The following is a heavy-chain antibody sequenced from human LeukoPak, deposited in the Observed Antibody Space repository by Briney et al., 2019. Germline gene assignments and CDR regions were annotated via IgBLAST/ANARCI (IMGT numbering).Heavy chain of an antibody. D-gene: IGHD7-27*01. CDR1: GYTFTSYG. J-gene: IGHJ4*02. Sequence: ASVKVSCKASGYTFTSYGISWVRQAPGQGLEWMGGFDPEDGETIYAQKFQGRVTMTEDTSTDTAYMELSSLRSDDTAVYYCARVRPGDRDFDYWGQGTLVTVSS. CDR3: ARVRPGDRDFDY. V-gene: IGHV1-24*01. CDR2: FDPEDGET.